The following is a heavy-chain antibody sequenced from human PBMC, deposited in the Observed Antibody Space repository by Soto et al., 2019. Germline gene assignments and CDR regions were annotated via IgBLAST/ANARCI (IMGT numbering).Heavy chain of an antibody. CDR1: GYTFTSYG. CDR3: ARARVAAAGRARYYYYYYGMDV. J-gene: IGHJ6*02. CDR2: ITTDKGKT. V-gene: IGHV1-18*01. Sequence: ASVKVSCKTSGYTFTSYGISWVRQAPGQGLEWMGWITTDKGKTTYAQKFQGRVTMTRDTSTSTVYMELSSLRSEDTAVYYCARARVAAAGRARYYYYYYGMDVWGQGTTVTVSS. D-gene: IGHD6-13*01.